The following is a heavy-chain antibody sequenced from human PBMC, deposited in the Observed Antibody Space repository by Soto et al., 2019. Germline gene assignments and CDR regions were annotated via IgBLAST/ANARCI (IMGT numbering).Heavy chain of an antibody. CDR2: ISYSGAT. D-gene: IGHD6-19*01. CDR3: ARRVPVAGLFDY. Sequence: SETLSLTCGVSGGSIGSGGYYWSWIRQRPGKGLEWIGYISYSGATYYNPSVESRTTISKDISKNQFSLKLSSVTAADTAVYYCARRVPVAGLFDYWGQGTLVTVS. CDR1: GGSIGSGGYY. J-gene: IGHJ4*02. V-gene: IGHV4-31*11.